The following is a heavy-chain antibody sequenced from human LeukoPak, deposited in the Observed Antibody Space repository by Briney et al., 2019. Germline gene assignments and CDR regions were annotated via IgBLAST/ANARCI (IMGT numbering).Heavy chain of an antibody. D-gene: IGHD3-16*01. J-gene: IGHJ3*02. CDR1: GFTFGSYA. CDR2: IYYSGST. CDR3: ARSVGYAHAFDI. V-gene: IGHV4-59*01. Sequence: GSLRLSCAASGFTFGSYAMSWVRQAPGKGLEWIGYIYYSGSTNYNPSLKSRVTISVDTSKNQFSLKLSSVTAADTAVYYCARSVGYAHAFDIWGQGTMVTVSS.